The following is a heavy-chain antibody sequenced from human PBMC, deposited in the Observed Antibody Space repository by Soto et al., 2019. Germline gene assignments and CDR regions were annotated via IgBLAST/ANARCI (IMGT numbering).Heavy chain of an antibody. CDR3: ARDNPPPRTYMDV. V-gene: IGHV3-66*01. CDR1: GFTVSSNY. J-gene: IGHJ6*03. Sequence: EVQLVESGGGLVQPGGSLRLSCAASGFTVSSNYMSWVRQAPGKGLEWVSVIYSGGSTYYADSVKGRFTISRDNSKNTLYLQMNSLRAEDTAMYYCARDNPPPRTYMDVWGKGTTVTVSS. CDR2: IYSGGST.